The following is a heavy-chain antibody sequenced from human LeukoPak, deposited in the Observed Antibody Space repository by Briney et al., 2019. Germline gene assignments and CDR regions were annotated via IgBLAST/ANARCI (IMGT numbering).Heavy chain of an antibody. D-gene: IGHD3-22*01. Sequence: SVKVSCKASGGTFSSYAISWVRQAPGQGLEWMGGIIPIFGTANYAQKFQGRVMITTDESTSTAYMELSSLRSEDTAVYYCARAYYYDSSGYYWVDAFDIWGQGTMVTVSS. CDR1: GGTFSSYA. CDR2: IIPIFGTA. V-gene: IGHV1-69*05. J-gene: IGHJ3*02. CDR3: ARAYYYDSSGYYWVDAFDI.